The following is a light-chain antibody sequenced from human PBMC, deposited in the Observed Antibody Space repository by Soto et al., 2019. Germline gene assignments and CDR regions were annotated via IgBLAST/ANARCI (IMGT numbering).Light chain of an antibody. J-gene: IGKJ4*01. CDR1: QSVSSK. V-gene: IGKV3-20*01. CDR2: SAS. Sequence: EIVLAQSPGTLSLSSGERATLSCRARQSVSSKLVWYQQKPGQAPRLLIYSASSRATGIPDRFSGSGSGTDFTLTISRLEPEDFAVYYCQQYGSSPSLTFGGGTKVDIK. CDR3: QQYGSSPSLT.